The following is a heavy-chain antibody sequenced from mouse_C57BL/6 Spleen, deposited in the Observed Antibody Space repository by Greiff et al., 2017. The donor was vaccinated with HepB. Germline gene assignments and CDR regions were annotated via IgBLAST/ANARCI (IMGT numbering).Heavy chain of an antibody. D-gene: IGHD1-1*01. CDR2: ISNLAYSI. Sequence: EVQLQESGGGLVQPGGSLKLSCAASGFTFSDYGMAWVRQAPRKGPEWVAFISNLAYSIYYADTVTGRFTISRENAKNTLYLEMSSLRSEDTAMYYCARHGVITEYFDVWGTGTTVTVSS. CDR3: ARHGVITEYFDV. V-gene: IGHV5-15*01. CDR1: GFTFSDYG. J-gene: IGHJ1*03.